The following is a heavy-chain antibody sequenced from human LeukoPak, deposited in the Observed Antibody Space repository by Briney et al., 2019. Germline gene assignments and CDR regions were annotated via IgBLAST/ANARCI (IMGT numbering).Heavy chain of an antibody. CDR1: GLSFSSFA. J-gene: IGHJ6*02. CDR2: IRGNGET. CDR3: ARDTSYNYGAHAMNV. Sequence: GGSLRLSCAASGLSFSSFAMSWVRQGPARGLEWVSSIRGNGETFYADSVKGRFTISRDNSKNTLYVQLNSLRGEDTAIYYCARDTSYNYGAHAMNVWGQGTTVTVSS. D-gene: IGHD4/OR15-4a*01. V-gene: IGHV3-23*01.